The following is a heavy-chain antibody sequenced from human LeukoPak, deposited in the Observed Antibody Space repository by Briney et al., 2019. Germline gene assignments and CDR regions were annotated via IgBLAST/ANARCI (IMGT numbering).Heavy chain of an antibody. CDR3: ARRYCSSTSCYFDY. V-gene: IGHV1-69*05. D-gene: IGHD2-2*01. Sequence: ASVKVSCKASGGTFSSYAISWVRQAPGQGLEWMGGIIPTFGTANYAQKFQGRVTITTDESTSTAYMELSSLRSEDTAVYYCARRYCSSTSCYFDYWGQGTLATVSS. J-gene: IGHJ4*02. CDR2: IIPTFGTA. CDR1: GGTFSSYA.